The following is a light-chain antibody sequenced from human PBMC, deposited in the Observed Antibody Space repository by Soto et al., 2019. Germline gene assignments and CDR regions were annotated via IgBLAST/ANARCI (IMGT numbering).Light chain of an antibody. CDR3: CSYAGSSTWV. V-gene: IGLV2-23*01. J-gene: IGLJ3*02. CDR2: DDN. CDR1: NSDVGNYNL. Sequence: QSVLTQPASVSGSPGQSITISYTGTNSDVGNYNLVSWYQQHPGKAPKLMIYDDNKRPSGISNRFSGSKSGNTASLTISGLQAEDEADYYCCSYAGSSTWVFGGGTKLTVL.